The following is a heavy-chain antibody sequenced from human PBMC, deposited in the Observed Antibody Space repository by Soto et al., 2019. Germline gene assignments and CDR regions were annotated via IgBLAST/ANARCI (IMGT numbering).Heavy chain of an antibody. V-gene: IGHV1-69*01. J-gene: IGHJ6*02. CDR3: ARVSGYYYGSGSYYAVGESYYYYYYGMDV. D-gene: IGHD3-10*01. CDR1: GGTFSSYA. Sequence: QVPLVQSGAEVKKPGSSVKVSCKASGGTFSSYAISWVRQAPGQGLEWMGGIIPIFGTANYAQKFQGRVTITADESTSTAYMELSSLRSEDTAVYYCARVSGYYYGSGSYYAVGESYYYYYYGMDVWGQGTTVTVSS. CDR2: IIPIFGTA.